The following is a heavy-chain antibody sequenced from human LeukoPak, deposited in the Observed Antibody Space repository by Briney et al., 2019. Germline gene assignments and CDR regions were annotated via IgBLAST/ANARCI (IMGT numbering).Heavy chain of an antibody. D-gene: IGHD4-17*01. CDR3: ARGPDYGDYGHYFDY. Sequence: GASVKVSCKASGYTFTGYYMHWVRQAPGQGLEWMGWINPNSGGTNYAQKFQGRVTMTRDTSISTAYMELSRLRSDDTAVYYCARGPDYGDYGHYFDYWGQGTLVTVSS. V-gene: IGHV1-2*02. CDR1: GYTFTGYY. J-gene: IGHJ4*02. CDR2: INPNSGGT.